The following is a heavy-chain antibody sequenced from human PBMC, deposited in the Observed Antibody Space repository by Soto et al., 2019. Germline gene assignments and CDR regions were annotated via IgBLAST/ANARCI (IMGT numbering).Heavy chain of an antibody. CDR2: INPSGGST. CDR1: GYTFTSYY. J-gene: IGHJ4*02. Sequence: VASVKVSCKASGYTFTSYYIHWVRQAPGQGLEWMGIINPSGGSTSYAQKFQGRVTMTRDTSTSTVYMELSSLRSEDTAVYYCARGAYSGYDLKTPMLARNYWGQGTLVTVSS. V-gene: IGHV1-46*01. CDR3: ARGAYSGYDLKTPMLARNY. D-gene: IGHD5-12*01.